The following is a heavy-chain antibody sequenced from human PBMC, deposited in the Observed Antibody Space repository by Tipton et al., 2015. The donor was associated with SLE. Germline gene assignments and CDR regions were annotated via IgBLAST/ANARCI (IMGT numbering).Heavy chain of an antibody. CDR3: AREGGAFDI. CDR2: IYYSGST. J-gene: IGHJ3*02. CDR1: GDSISRGGYS. Sequence: TLSLTCAVSGDSISRGGYSWNWVRQFPGKGLEWIGYIYYSGSTYYNPSLKSRVTISVDTSKNQFSLKLSSVTAADTAVYYCAREGGAFDIWGQGTMVTVSS. V-gene: IGHV4-31*11. D-gene: IGHD3-16*01.